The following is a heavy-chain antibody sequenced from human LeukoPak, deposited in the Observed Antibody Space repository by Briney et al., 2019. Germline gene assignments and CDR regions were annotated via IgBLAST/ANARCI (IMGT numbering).Heavy chain of an antibody. CDR2: IYYSGST. J-gene: IGHJ6*02. D-gene: IGHD3-9*01. CDR1: GGSISSYY. Sequence: PSETLSLTCTVSGGSISSYYWSWIRQPPGKGLEWIGYIYYSGSTNYNPSLKSRATISVDTSKNQFSLKLSSVTAADTAVYYCARESERDYDILTGRYYYYGMDVWGQGTTVTVSS. CDR3: ARESERDYDILTGRYYYYGMDV. V-gene: IGHV4-59*01.